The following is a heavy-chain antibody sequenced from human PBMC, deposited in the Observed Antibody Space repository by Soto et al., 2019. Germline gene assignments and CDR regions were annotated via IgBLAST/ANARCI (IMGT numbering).Heavy chain of an antibody. CDR3: AAVPTVTTLYFWFDP. Sequence: PSVTVSCKASGGTFSSYTMSWVRQDPGQGLEWMGRIIPILGIANYAQKFQGRVTITADKSTSTAYMELSSLRSEDTAVYYCAAVPTVTTLYFWFDPWGQGTLVTVSS. V-gene: IGHV1-69*02. CDR1: GGTFSSYT. CDR2: IIPILGIA. J-gene: IGHJ5*02. D-gene: IGHD4-17*01.